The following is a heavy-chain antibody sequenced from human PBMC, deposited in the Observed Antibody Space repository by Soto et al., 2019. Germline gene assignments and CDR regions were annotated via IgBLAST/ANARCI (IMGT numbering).Heavy chain of an antibody. CDR2: IYYSGST. Sequence: QVQLQESGPGLVKPSETLSLTCTVSGGSISSYYWSWIRQPPGKGLEWIGYIYYSGSTNYNPSLQSRVTISVDTSKNQFSLKLSSVTAADTAVYYCARRYGPGFDYWGQGTLVTVSS. D-gene: IGHD4-17*01. CDR1: GGSISSYY. CDR3: ARRYGPGFDY. J-gene: IGHJ4*02. V-gene: IGHV4-59*08.